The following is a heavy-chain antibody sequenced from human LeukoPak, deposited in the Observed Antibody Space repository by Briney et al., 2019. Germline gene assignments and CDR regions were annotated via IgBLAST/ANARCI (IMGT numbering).Heavy chain of an antibody. CDR3: VTGDHSPYYFQY. D-gene: IGHD1-26*01. V-gene: IGHV1-24*01. J-gene: IGHJ4*02. Sequence: ASVKVSCTVSGSSLSVLSMHWVRHSPPKGLEWLGGFHPEDDEIIYAQNFQGRVTMTEDTSTDTAYMEVRSLRSEDTAVYFCVTGDHSPYYFQYWGQGTLVTVSS. CDR2: FHPEDDEI. CDR1: GSSLSVLS.